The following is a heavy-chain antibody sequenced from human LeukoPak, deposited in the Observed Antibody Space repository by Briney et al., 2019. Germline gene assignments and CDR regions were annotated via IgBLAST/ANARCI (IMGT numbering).Heavy chain of an antibody. V-gene: IGHV4-59*08. Sequence: SETLSLTCTVSGVSIFSYYGNWIRQPPGQGLEWIGYIHYSGTTNYNPSLKSRVSISIDTSRSQFSLKLTSATAADTAIYYCATGRSIRYFDYWGQGTLLPVSS. D-gene: IGHD4-17*01. CDR3: ATGRSIRYFDY. CDR1: GVSIFSYY. J-gene: IGHJ4*02. CDR2: IHYSGTT.